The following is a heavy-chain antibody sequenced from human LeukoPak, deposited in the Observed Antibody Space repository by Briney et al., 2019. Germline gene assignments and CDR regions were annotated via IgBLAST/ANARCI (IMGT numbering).Heavy chain of an antibody. J-gene: IGHJ4*02. CDR2: IYHSGNT. V-gene: IGHV4-38-2*02. D-gene: IGHD6-6*01. Sequence: PSETLSLTCSVSAYSISSGFFWGWIRQPPGKGLEWIGSIYHSGNTYYNPSLKSRVTISVDTSKNQFSLKLSSVTAADTAVYYCARGIEQLVFDYWGQGTLVTVSS. CDR3: ARGIEQLVFDY. CDR1: AYSISSGFF.